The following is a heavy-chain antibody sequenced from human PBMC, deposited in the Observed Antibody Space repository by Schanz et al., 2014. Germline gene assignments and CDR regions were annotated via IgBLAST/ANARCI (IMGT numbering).Heavy chain of an antibody. CDR3: AKGRFGELSAFDI. D-gene: IGHD3-10*01. J-gene: IGHJ3*02. V-gene: IGHV3-23*01. Sequence: EVQLLESGGGLVQPGGSLRLSCAASGFTFGSSVMAWVRQAPGKGLEWVSGITGASDHIDYAESVKGRFTISRDNSKNTVYIQMNSLRAEDTAVYYCAKGRFGELSAFDIWGQGTMVTVSS. CDR2: ITGASDHI. CDR1: GFTFGSSV.